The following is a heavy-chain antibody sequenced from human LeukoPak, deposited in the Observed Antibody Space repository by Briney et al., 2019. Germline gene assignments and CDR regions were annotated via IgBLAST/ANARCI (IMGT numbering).Heavy chain of an antibody. J-gene: IGHJ4*02. CDR3: GRHLLRSVGSTGLDF. V-gene: IGHV3-49*04. CDR1: GFTLADHA. D-gene: IGHD1-26*01. CDR2: IRTKAYGESI. Sequence: GGSLRLSCIASGFTLADHAMSWVRQAPGKGQEWVGFIRTKAYGESIEYAGSVKGRFTILRDDSTNIAYLKMNGLKAEDTAVYYCGRHLLRSVGSTGLDFWGQGTLVTVAS.